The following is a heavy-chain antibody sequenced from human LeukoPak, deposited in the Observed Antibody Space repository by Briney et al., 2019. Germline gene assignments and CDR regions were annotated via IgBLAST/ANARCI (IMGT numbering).Heavy chain of an antibody. J-gene: IGHJ4*02. Sequence: GASVKVSCKVSGYTLTELSMHWVRQAPGKGLEWMGGFDPEDGETIYAQKFQGRVTMTEDTSTDTAYMELSSLRSEDTAVYYCARGDIVGATRDDYWAREPWSPSPQ. D-gene: IGHD1-26*01. CDR2: FDPEDGET. CDR3: ARGDIVGATRDDY. V-gene: IGHV1-24*01. CDR1: GYTLTELS.